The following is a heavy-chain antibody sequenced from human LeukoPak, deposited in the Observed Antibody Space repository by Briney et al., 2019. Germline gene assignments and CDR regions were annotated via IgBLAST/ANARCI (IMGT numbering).Heavy chain of an antibody. CDR1: GGSISSYY. CDR3: ARGGYYGSGSYYNPPPFDY. V-gene: IGHV4-59*01. CDR2: IYYSGST. Sequence: SETLSLTCTVSGGSISSYYWSWIRQPPGKGLEWIGYIYYSGSTNYNPSLKSRVTISVDTSKNQFSLKLSSVTAADTAVYYCARGGYYGSGSYYNPPPFDYWGQGTLVTVSS. D-gene: IGHD3-10*01. J-gene: IGHJ4*02.